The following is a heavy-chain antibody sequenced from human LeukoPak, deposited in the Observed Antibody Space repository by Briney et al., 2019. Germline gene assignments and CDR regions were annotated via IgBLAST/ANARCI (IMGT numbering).Heavy chain of an antibody. Sequence: GGSLRLSCAASGFTFSSYDMDWVRQATGKGLEWVSAIGTAGDTYYPGSVKGRFTISREDAKNSLYLQMNSLRAGDTAVYYCARVGYSYGYDHWGQGTLVTVSS. CDR3: ARVGYSYGYDH. J-gene: IGHJ5*02. V-gene: IGHV3-13*01. CDR1: GFTFSSYD. CDR2: IGTAGDT. D-gene: IGHD5-18*01.